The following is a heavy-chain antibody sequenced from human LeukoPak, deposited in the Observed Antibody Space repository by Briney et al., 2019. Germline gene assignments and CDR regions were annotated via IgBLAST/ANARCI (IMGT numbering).Heavy chain of an antibody. D-gene: IGHD6-13*01. CDR1: GFTFSSFG. CDR2: IWYDASNK. Sequence: GGSLRLSCAASGFTFSSFGMHWVRQAPGKGLEWVAVIWYDASNKYCADSVKGRFTISRDNSKNTLYLQMNSLRDDDTAVYYCVRGVGVSRFNYLDSWGQGTLVIVSS. CDR3: VRGVGVSRFNYLDS. V-gene: IGHV3-33*08. J-gene: IGHJ4*02.